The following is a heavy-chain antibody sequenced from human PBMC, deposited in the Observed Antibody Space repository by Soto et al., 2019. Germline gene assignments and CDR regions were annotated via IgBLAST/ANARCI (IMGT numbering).Heavy chain of an antibody. V-gene: IGHV3-15*01. CDR3: ASYSTSCSRDDAFDI. Sequence: EVQLVESGGGLVKPGGSLSLSCAACGFTFSNAWMSWVRQAPGKGLEWVGRINSKTDGGTTDYAAPVNGRLTISRDDSKDTLYLQINTMNTEDTAVYYCASYSTSCSRDDAFDIWGQGTMVTVSS. CDR1: GFTFSNAW. CDR2: INSKTDGGTT. D-gene: IGHD2-2*01. J-gene: IGHJ3*02.